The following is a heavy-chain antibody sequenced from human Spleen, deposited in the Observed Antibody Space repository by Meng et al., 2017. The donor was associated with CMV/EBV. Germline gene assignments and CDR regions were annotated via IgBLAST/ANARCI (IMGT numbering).Heavy chain of an antibody. Sequence: GESLKISCAASGFPFSDHYMDWVRQAPGKGLEWVGRIRNKANSHTTEYAPSVTGRFIISRDDSRNSLYLQINSLRGDDTAVYYCAKSKAGYSGSWADFDSWGQGTLVTVSS. CDR1: GFPFSDHY. V-gene: IGHV3-72*01. J-gene: IGHJ4*02. D-gene: IGHD6-13*01. CDR2: IRNKANSHTT. CDR3: AKSKAGYSGSWADFDS.